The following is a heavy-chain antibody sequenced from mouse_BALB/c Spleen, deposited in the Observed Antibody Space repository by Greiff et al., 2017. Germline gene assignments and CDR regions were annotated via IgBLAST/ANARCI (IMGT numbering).Heavy chain of an antibody. CDR2: IYPGNVNT. J-gene: IGHJ2*01. CDR3: ARYLGNFDY. V-gene: IGHV1S56*01. CDR1: GYTLTSYY. Sequence: QVQLQQSGPELVKPGASVRISCKASGYTLTSYYIHWVKQRPGQGLEWIGWIYPGNVNTKYNEKFKGKATLTADKSSSTAYMQLSSLTSEDSAVYFCARYLGNFDYWGQGTTLTVSS.